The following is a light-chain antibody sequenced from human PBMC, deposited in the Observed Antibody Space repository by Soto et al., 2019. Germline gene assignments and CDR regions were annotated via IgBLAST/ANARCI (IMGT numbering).Light chain of an antibody. CDR3: QQYTSYPWT. J-gene: IGKJ1*01. V-gene: IGKV1-5*01. Sequence: DIQMTQSPSTLSASVGDRVTITCRATKSISGWLDWYQQKPGKAPNLLIYDGSSVESGVPSRFSGSGSGTEFTLTISSLQPDDFATYYCQQYTSYPWTFGQGTKVEVK. CDR1: KSISGW. CDR2: DGS.